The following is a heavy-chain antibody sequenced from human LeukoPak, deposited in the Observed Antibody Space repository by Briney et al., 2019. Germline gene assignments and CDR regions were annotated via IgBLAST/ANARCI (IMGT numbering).Heavy chain of an antibody. CDR3: ARDGRTTHPYNWFDR. CDR2: ISHDGSDK. V-gene: IGHV3-30*03. Sequence: PGGSLRLSCAASGFTFSSYGMHWVRQTPGKGLEWVALISHDGSDKYYADSVKGRFPISRDNSKNMLYLQMNSLRAEDTAVYYCARDGRTTHPYNWFDRWGQGTLVTVSS. CDR1: GFTFSSYG. D-gene: IGHD2-2*01. J-gene: IGHJ5*02.